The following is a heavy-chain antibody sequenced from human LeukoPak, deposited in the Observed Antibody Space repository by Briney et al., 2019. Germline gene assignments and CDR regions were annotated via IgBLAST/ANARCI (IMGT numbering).Heavy chain of an antibody. CDR1: GFTFSSYA. J-gene: IGHJ4*02. D-gene: IGHD6-19*01. V-gene: IGHV3-23*01. CDR2: ISGSGGST. Sequence: GGSLRLSCAASGFTFSSYAMSWVRQAPGKGLEWVSAISGSGGSTYYADSVKGRFTISRDNSKNTLYLQMNSLRAEDTAVYYCAKFTTHSSGWKPDYWGQGTLVTVSS. CDR3: AKFTTHSSGWKPDY.